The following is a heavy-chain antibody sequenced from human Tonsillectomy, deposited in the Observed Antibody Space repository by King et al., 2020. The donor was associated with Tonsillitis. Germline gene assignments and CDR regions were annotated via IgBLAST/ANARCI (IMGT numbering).Heavy chain of an antibody. CDR1: GYSFTNFW. V-gene: IGHV5-51*01. CDR3: ARHVDDYGDY. Sequence: EVQLVESGAEVKKPGESLKISCKGSGYSFTNFWIGWVRQMPGKGLEWMGIIERGDSETTYSASFQGQVTISVDKSISTAYLQRSSLKASDTAMYYCARHVDDYGDYWGQGTLVTVSS. D-gene: IGHD5-24*01. CDR2: IERGDSET. J-gene: IGHJ4*02.